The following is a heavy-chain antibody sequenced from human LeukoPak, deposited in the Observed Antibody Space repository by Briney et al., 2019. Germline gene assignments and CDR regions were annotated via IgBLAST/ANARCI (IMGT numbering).Heavy chain of an antibody. D-gene: IGHD3-3*01. CDR1: GGSISSYY. CDR3: ARDLVGGIWSAAF. V-gene: IGHV4-59*01. CDR2: IYYSGST. J-gene: IGHJ4*02. Sequence: SETLSLTCTVSGGSISSYYWSWIRQPPGKGLEWIGYIYYSGSTNYNPSLKSRVTISVDTSKNQFSLKLSSVTAADTAVYYCARDLVGGIWSAAFWGQGTLVTVSS.